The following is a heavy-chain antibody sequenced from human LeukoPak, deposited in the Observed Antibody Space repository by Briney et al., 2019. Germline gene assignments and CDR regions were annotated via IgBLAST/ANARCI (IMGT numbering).Heavy chain of an antibody. CDR2: INPSGGST. D-gene: IGHD6-13*01. V-gene: IGHV1-46*01. Sequence: ASVKVSCKASGYTFISYYMHWVRQAPGQGLEWMGIINPSGGSTSYAQKFQGRVTMTRDTSTNTIYMELSSLRSEDTAVYYCARVRVGSWYYFDYWGQGTLVTVSS. J-gene: IGHJ4*02. CDR3: ARVRVGSWYYFDY. CDR1: GYTFISYY.